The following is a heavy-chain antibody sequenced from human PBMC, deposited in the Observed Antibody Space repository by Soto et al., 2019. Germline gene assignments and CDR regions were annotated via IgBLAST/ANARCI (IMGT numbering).Heavy chain of an antibody. CDR3: ARDRGWSLFDY. CDR2: TNSDGSDT. V-gene: IGHV3-74*01. CDR1: GFTFSSYW. D-gene: IGHD6-19*01. Sequence: EGSLRLSCAASGFTFSSYWMYWVRQAPVKGLVWVSRTNSDGSDTSYADSVKGRFTISRDNAKNTLYLQMNSLRAEDTAVYYCARDRGWSLFDYWGQGTLVTVS. J-gene: IGHJ4*02.